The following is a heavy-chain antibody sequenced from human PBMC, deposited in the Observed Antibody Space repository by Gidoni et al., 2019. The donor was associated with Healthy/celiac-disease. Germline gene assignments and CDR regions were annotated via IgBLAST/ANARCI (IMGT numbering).Heavy chain of an antibody. D-gene: IGHD3-10*01. J-gene: IGHJ2*01. Sequence: QVQLVESGGGVVQPGRSLRLSCAASGFTFSSYGMHWVRQAPGKGLEWVAVIWYDGSNKYYADSVKGRFTISRDNSKNTLYLQMNSLRAEDTAVYYCARDRYYGSGSYWYFDLWGRGTLVTVSS. CDR3: ARDRYYGSGSYWYFDL. CDR1: GFTFSSYG. CDR2: IWYDGSNK. V-gene: IGHV3-33*01.